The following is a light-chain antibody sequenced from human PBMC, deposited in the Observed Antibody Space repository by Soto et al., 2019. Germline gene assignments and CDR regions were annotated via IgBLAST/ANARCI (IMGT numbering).Light chain of an antibody. Sequence: QSVLTQPPSASGTPGQRVTISCSGSSSNIETNTVSWFQQLPRTAPKLLIYSSNQRPSGVPDRFSGSRSGTSASLAISGLQSEDEADYYCAAWDDSLNGPHYVFGTGTKVTVL. CDR2: SSN. V-gene: IGLV1-44*01. CDR1: SSNIETNT. CDR3: AAWDDSLNGPHYV. J-gene: IGLJ1*01.